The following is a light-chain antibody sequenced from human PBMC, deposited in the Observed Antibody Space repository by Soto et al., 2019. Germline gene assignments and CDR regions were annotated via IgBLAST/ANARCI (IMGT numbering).Light chain of an antibody. CDR3: QQRSNWGGVT. J-gene: IGKJ5*01. Sequence: EIVLTQSPATLSLSPGERATLSCRASQSVSSYLAWYQQKPGQAPRLLIYDASNRATGIPARFSGCGSGTDFTLTISSLGPEDFAVSYCQQRSNWGGVTFGQGTRLEIK. V-gene: IGKV3-11*01. CDR2: DAS. CDR1: QSVSSY.